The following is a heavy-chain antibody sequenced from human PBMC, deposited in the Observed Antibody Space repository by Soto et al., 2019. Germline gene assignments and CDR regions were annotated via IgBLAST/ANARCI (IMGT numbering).Heavy chain of an antibody. V-gene: IGHV3-30-3*01. CDR1: GFTFGSYA. CDR3: ERDPIAAAGTGYWFDP. J-gene: IGHJ5*02. CDR2: ISYEGSNK. Sequence: GGSLRPSCAASGFTFGSYAMHWVSQAPGKGLEWVAVISYEGSNKYYADSVKGGFTISRDNSKSTLYLQMNSLRAEDTAVYYCERDPIAAAGTGYWFDPWGQGTLVTVSS. D-gene: IGHD6-13*01.